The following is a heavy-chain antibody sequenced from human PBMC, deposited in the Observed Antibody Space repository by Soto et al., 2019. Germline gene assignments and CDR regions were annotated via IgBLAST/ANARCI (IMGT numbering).Heavy chain of an antibody. V-gene: IGHV1-18*01. CDR1: GYTFTSYG. J-gene: IGHJ4*02. CDR2: ISAYNGNT. Sequence: QVQLVQSGAEVKKPGASVKVSCKASGYTFTSYGISWVRQAPGQGLEWMGWISAYNGNTNYAQKLQGRVTMTTDTPTSTAYMGLRGLGSDDTAVYSGARRGLGIAVAGTFDYWGQGTLVTSPQ. CDR3: ARRGLGIAVAGTFDY. D-gene: IGHD6-19*01.